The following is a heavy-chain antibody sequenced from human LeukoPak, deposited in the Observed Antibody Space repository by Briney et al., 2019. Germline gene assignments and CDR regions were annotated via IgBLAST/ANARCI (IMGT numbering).Heavy chain of an antibody. J-gene: IGHJ4*02. CDR1: GYTFTSYD. D-gene: IGHD6-13*01. CDR3: ARPSDFSSWPYYFDY. Sequence: GASVKVSFKASGYTFTSYDINWVRQATGQGLEWMGWINPNSGNTGYAQKFQGRVTMTRNTSISTAYMELSSLRSEDTAVYYCARPSDFSSWPYYFDYWGQGTLVTVSS. V-gene: IGHV1-8*01. CDR2: INPNSGNT.